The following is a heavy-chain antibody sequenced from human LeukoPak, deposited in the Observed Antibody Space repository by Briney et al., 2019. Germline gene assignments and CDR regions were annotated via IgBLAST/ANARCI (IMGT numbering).Heavy chain of an antibody. D-gene: IGHD3-9*01. J-gene: IGHJ3*02. V-gene: IGHV3-30*18. CDR3: AKDHREAYDILTGYSPGTFDI. Sequence: GGSLRLSCAASGFTFSSYGMHWVRQAPGKGLEWVAVISYDGSNKYYADSVKGRFTISRDNSKNTLYLQMNSLRAEDTAVYYCAKDHREAYDILTGYSPGTFDIWGQGTMVTVSS. CDR2: ISYDGSNK. CDR1: GFTFSSYG.